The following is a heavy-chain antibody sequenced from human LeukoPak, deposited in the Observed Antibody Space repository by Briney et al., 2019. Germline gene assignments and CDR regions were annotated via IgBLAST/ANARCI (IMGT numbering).Heavy chain of an antibody. CDR2: IKPDGTTK. CDR1: GFPFSSYS. J-gene: IGHJ4*02. D-gene: IGHD6-13*01. CDR3: ARSIPYGTTWYGRSDY. V-gene: IGHV3-7*03. Sequence: GGSLRLSCAASGFPFSSYSMTWDRQAPGKGLEWVANIKPDGTTKFYVDSVKGRFTISRDNALNSLYLQMNSLRAEDTAIYYCARSIPYGTTWYGRSDYWGQGTLVTVSS.